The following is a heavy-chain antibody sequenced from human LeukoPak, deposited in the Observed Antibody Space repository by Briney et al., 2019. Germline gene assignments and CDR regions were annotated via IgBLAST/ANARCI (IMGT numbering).Heavy chain of an antibody. CDR3: TRVGYCDRNGDSIDALDI. Sequence: GGSLRLFCEVSGLSFSDYYIDWVRQAPGRGLEWVGRTRNKAKGHTTEYAASLEGRFTISRDGSKNSVYLQMNSLKIEDTAVYYCTRVGYCDRNGDSIDALDIWGQGTWVTVSS. CDR1: GLSFSDYY. D-gene: IGHD2-15*01. CDR2: TRNKAKGHTT. J-gene: IGHJ3*02. V-gene: IGHV3-72*01.